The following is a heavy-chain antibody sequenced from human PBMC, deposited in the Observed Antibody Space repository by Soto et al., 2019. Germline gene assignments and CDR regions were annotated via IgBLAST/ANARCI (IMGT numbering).Heavy chain of an antibody. CDR2: LTPSGGET. CDR3: AHPRGYGVFDAYDI. V-gene: IGHV3-23*01. J-gene: IGHJ3*02. CDR1: GFTFSTYA. Sequence: GGSLRLSCVASGFTFSTYAMGWVRKAPGKGLEWVSALTPSGGETYYADSVKGRFAISRDNSMNALYLQMNSLRIEDTAVYYCAHPRGYGVFDAYDIWGQGTMVTVSS. D-gene: IGHD4-17*01.